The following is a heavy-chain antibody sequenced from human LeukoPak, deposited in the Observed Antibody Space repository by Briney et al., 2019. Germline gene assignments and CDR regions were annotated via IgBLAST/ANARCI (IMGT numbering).Heavy chain of an antibody. J-gene: IGHJ5*02. V-gene: IGHV5-51*01. CDR3: ARSAGHCSDGLCYAYNWFDL. Sequence: GESLKISCEASGHTFTNSWIAWVRQKPGKGPEWMGLIYPDDSDTRYNPSFQGQVIISADKSISTAYLQWSSLKASDTAMYYCARSAGHCSDGLCYAYNWFDLWGQGTLVTVSS. D-gene: IGHD2-8*01. CDR2: IYPDDSDT. CDR1: GHTFTNSW.